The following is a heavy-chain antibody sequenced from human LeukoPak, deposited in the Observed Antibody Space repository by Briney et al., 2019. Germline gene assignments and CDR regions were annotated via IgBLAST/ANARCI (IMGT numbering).Heavy chain of an antibody. Sequence: SETLSLTCTVSGGSISSSSYYWGWIRQPPGKGLEWIGSIYYSGSTYYNPPLKSRVTISVDTSKNQFSLKLSSVTAADTAVYYCARVLATVTSYYAFDIWGQGTTVAVSS. J-gene: IGHJ3*02. CDR3: ARVLATVTSYYAFDI. CDR1: GGSISSSSYY. CDR2: IYYSGST. D-gene: IGHD4-17*01. V-gene: IGHV4-39*07.